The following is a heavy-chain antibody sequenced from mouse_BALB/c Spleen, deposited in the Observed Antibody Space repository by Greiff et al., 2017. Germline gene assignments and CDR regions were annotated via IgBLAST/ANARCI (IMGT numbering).Heavy chain of an antibody. CDR2: IDPANGNT. D-gene: IGHD2-4*01. Sequence: VQLQQSGAELVKPGASVKLSCTASGFNIKDTYMHWVKQRPEQGLEWIGRIDPANGNTKYDPKFQGKATITADTSSNTAYLQLSSLTSEDTAVYYCASGYDYYYAMDYWGQGTSVTVSS. CDR1: GFNIKDTY. CDR3: ASGYDYYYAMDY. V-gene: IGHV14-3*02. J-gene: IGHJ4*01.